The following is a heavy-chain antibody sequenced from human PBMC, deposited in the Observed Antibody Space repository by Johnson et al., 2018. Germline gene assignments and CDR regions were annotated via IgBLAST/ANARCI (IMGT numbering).Heavy chain of an antibody. CDR2: IYSGGST. D-gene: IGHD2-2*01. CDR3: ARYCSSTSCNAFDI. Sequence: EVQLVESGGGVVQPGRSLRLSCAASGFTFSSKAMHWVRQAPGKGLEWVAVIYSGGSTYYADSVKGRFTISRDNAKNSLYLQMNSLAAEDTAVYYWARYCSSTSCNAFDIWGQGTMVTVS. CDR1: GFTFSSKA. J-gene: IGHJ3*02. V-gene: IGHV3-66*01.